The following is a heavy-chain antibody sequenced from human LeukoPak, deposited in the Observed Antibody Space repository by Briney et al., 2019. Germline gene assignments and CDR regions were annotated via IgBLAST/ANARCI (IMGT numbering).Heavy chain of an antibody. J-gene: IGHJ3*02. CDR3: ARLHGPYDAFDI. V-gene: IGHV4-34*01. D-gene: IGHD4-11*01. CDR2: INHSGST. CDR1: GGSFSGYY. Sequence: PSETLSLTCAVYGGSFSGYYWSWIRQPPGKGLEWIGEINHSGSTNYNPSLKSRVTISVDTSKNQSSLKLSSVTAADTAVYYCARLHGPYDAFDIWGQGTMVTVSS.